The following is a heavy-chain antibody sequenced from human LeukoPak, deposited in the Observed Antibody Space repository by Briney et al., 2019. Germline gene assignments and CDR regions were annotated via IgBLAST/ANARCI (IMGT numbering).Heavy chain of an antibody. J-gene: IGHJ3*02. Sequence: KPSETLSLTCTVSGGSISSSSDYWGWIRQPPGKGLEWIGNIYYSGTTNYNPSLKSRVTISVDTSKNQFSLNLSSVTAADTAAYYCARRRARPTCPDVFNIWGQGTMVTVSS. V-gene: IGHV4-39*01. D-gene: IGHD6-6*01. CDR2: IYYSGTT. CDR3: ARRRARPTCPDVFNI. CDR1: GGSISSSSDY.